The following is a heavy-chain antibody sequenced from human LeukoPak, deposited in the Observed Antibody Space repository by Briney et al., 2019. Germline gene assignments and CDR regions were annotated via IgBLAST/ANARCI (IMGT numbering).Heavy chain of an antibody. Sequence: GGSLRLSCEASGFTFSTYWMHWVRHAHGTGLVWVARIKGDGSSTIYADSVKGRFTISRDNSKNTLYLQTSSLRAEDTAVYYCARASTTVPNLLDHWGRGTLVTVSS. CDR1: GFTFSTYW. J-gene: IGHJ4*02. CDR3: ARASTTVPNLLDH. D-gene: IGHD4-17*01. CDR2: IKGDGSST. V-gene: IGHV3-74*01.